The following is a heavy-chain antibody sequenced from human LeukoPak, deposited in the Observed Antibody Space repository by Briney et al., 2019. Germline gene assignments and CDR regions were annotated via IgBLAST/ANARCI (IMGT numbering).Heavy chain of an antibody. V-gene: IGHV1-2*02. J-gene: IGHJ5*02. CDR3: ARLSLWSGCYLFDP. Sequence: ASVKVSCKASGYTFTGYYMHWVRQAPGQGLEWMGWINPNSGGTNYAQKFQGRVTMTRDTSISTAYMELSRLRSDDTAVYYCARLSLWSGCYLFDPWGQGTLVTVSS. D-gene: IGHD3-3*01. CDR1: GYTFTGYY. CDR2: INPNSGGT.